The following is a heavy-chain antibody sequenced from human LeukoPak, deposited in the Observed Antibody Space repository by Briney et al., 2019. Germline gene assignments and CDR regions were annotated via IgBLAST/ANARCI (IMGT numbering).Heavy chain of an antibody. Sequence: SETLSLTCTVSGGSISSGDYYWSWIRQPPGKGLEWIGYIYYSGSTYYNPSLKSRVTISVDTSKNQFSLKLSSVTAADTAVYYCARDSAGAGIVDYWGRGSLVTDSS. CDR1: GGSISSGDYY. CDR3: ARDSAGAGIVDY. V-gene: IGHV4-30-4*08. J-gene: IGHJ4*02. D-gene: IGHD6-13*01. CDR2: IYYSGST.